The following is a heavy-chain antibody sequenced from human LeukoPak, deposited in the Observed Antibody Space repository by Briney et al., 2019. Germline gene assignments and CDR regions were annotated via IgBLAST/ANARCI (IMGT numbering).Heavy chain of an antibody. CDR3: ARDHGEPSYYYYYMDV. CDR2: ISSSSSYI. D-gene: IGHD4-17*01. V-gene: IGHV3-21*01. Sequence: GGSLRLSCAASGFTFSSYSMNWVRQAPGKGLEWVSSISSSSSYIYYADSVKGRFTISRDNAKNSLYLQMNSLRAEDTAVYYCARDHGEPSYYYYYMDVWGKGTTVTVSS. CDR1: GFTFSSYS. J-gene: IGHJ6*03.